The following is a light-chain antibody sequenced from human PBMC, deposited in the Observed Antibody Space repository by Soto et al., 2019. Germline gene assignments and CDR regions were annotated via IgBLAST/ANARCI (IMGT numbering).Light chain of an antibody. CDR2: EVS. V-gene: IGLV2-18*02. Sequence: QCALTQPAYGSRSHGQSRPIPSNGTSSDVGSYNRVSWYQQPPGTAPKLMIYEVSNRPSGVPDRFSGSKSGNTASLTISGLQAKDETDYYCSSYTSSSTYVFGTGTKVTVL. J-gene: IGLJ1*01. CDR3: SSYTSSSTYV. CDR1: SSDVGSYNR.